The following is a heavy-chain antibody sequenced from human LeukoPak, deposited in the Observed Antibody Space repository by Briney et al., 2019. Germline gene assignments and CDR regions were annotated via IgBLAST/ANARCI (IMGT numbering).Heavy chain of an antibody. V-gene: IGHV4-61*08. Sequence: SETLSLTCTVSGGSISSGGYYWSWIRQPPGKGLEWIGYIYYSGSTNYNPSLKSRVTISVDTSKNQFSLKLSSVTAADMAVYYCARRGDGYSPYYYYGMDVWGQGTTVTVSS. J-gene: IGHJ6*02. CDR1: GGSISSGGYY. CDR2: IYYSGST. D-gene: IGHD5-24*01. CDR3: ARRGDGYSPYYYYGMDV.